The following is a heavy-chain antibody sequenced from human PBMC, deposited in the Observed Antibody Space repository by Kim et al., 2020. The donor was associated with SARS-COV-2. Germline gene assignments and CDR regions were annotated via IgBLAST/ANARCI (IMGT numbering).Heavy chain of an antibody. Sequence: GGSLRLSCAASGFTFDDYAMHWVRQAPGKGLEWVSGISWNSGSIGYADSVKGRFTISRDNAKNSLYLQMNSLRAEDTALYYCAKEFLYSSLDYWGQGTLV. CDR2: ISWNSGSI. V-gene: IGHV3-9*01. D-gene: IGHD6-13*01. CDR3: AKEFLYSSLDY. CDR1: GFTFDDYA. J-gene: IGHJ4*02.